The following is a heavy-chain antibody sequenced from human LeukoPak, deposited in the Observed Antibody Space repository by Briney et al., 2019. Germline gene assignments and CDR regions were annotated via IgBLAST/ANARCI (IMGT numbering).Heavy chain of an antibody. J-gene: IGHJ4*02. Sequence: PEGSLRLSCTASGFTFSSYWMHWVRQAPGKGLEWVANIKQDGSEKYYVDSVKGRFTISRDNTKNSLYLQMNNLRTDDTAVYYCATSRTFDYWGQGTLVTVSS. CDR2: IKQDGSEK. CDR3: ATSRTFDY. CDR1: GFTFSSYW. D-gene: IGHD2-2*01. V-gene: IGHV3-7*01.